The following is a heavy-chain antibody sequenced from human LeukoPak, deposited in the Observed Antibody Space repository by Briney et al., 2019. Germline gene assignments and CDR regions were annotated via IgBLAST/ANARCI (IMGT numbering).Heavy chain of an antibody. V-gene: IGHV3-23*01. CDR3: ARGRKKSITMIVVPYWGHWFDP. CDR2: ISGSGGST. Sequence: GGSLRLSCAASGFTFSSYAMSWVRQAPGKGLEWVSAISGSGGSTYYADSVKGRFAISRDNAKNSLYLQMNSLRAEDTAVYYCARGRKKSITMIVVPYWGHWFDPWGQGTLVTVSS. J-gene: IGHJ5*02. CDR1: GFTFSSYA. D-gene: IGHD3-22*01.